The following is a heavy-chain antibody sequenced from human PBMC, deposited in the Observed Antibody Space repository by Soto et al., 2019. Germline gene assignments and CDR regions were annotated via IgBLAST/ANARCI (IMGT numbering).Heavy chain of an antibody. V-gene: IGHV3-21*01. CDR3: AREWGGSGSYYPAYYYYGMDV. Sequence: GSLRLSCAASGFTFSSYSMNWVRQAPGKGLEWVSSISSSSSYIYYPAPVKRRFTITRDNAKNSLYLQMNVLSAEDTAVYYCAREWGGSGSYYPAYYYYGMDVWGQGTTVTVSS. D-gene: IGHD3-10*01. CDR2: ISSSSSYI. CDR1: GFTFSSYS. J-gene: IGHJ6*02.